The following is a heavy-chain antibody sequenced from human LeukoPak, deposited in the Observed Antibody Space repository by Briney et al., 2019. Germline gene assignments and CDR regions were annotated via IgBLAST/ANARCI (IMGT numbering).Heavy chain of an antibody. D-gene: IGHD3-3*01. J-gene: IGHJ4*02. CDR3: ARLNPLEHLFSFYFDS. CDR2: ISSRGSA. CDR1: GDSISNGHYY. Sequence: SETLSLTCSVSGDSISNGHYYWGWIRQPPGKGLEWLATISSRGSAFYNPSLKSRVTISVDTSKNQISLNLSSVTASDTSLYYCARLNPLEHLFSFYFDSWGQGILATVSS. V-gene: IGHV4-39*01.